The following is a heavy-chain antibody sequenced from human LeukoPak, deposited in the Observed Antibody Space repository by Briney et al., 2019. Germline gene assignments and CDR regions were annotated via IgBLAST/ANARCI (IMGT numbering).Heavy chain of an antibody. CDR3: ARVNYGSGSYTYYFDY. J-gene: IGHJ4*02. Sequence: PGGSLTLSCAASGFTFDDYGMSWVRQAPGKGLEWVSGINWNGGSTGYADSVKGRFTISRDNAKNSPYLQMNSLRAEDTALYYCARVNYGSGSYTYYFDYWGQGTLVTVSS. CDR1: GFTFDDYG. D-gene: IGHD3-10*01. CDR2: INWNGGST. V-gene: IGHV3-20*04.